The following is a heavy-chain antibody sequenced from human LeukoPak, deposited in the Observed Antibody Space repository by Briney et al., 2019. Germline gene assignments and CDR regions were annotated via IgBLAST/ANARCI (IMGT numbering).Heavy chain of an antibody. CDR1: GFTFDDYA. D-gene: IGHD3-10*01. V-gene: IGHV3-9*01. Sequence: PGGSLRLSCAASGFTFDDYAMHWVRQAPGKGLEWVSGVSWNSGSIGYADSVKGRFTISRDNAKNSLYLQMNSLRAEDTAVYYCAREDPYRYGSGSYYRDWGQGTLVTVSS. CDR2: VSWNSGSI. CDR3: AREDPYRYGSGSYYRD. J-gene: IGHJ4*02.